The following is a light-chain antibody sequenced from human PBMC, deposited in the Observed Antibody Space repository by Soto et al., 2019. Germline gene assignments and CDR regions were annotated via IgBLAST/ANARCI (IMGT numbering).Light chain of an antibody. CDR2: AAS. CDR3: LQHHTYPRT. V-gene: IGKV1-17*01. J-gene: IGKJ1*01. Sequence: DIQMTQSPSSLSASVGERVTITCRASQAVRNELGWYQQKPAKAPKRLIYAASSLQSGVPSRFNGSGSGTEFTLTISSLQPEDSATYYCLQHHTYPRTFGQGTKVDI. CDR1: QAVRNE.